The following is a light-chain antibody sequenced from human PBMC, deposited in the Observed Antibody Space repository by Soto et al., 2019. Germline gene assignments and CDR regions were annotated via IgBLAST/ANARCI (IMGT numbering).Light chain of an antibody. J-gene: IGKJ5*01. CDR1: QSVSNNY. CDR2: DAS. CDR3: QQSNIWPPVN. Sequence: EIVLTPSQGTLSLSPVERANLSCRSSQSVSNNYLAWYQPKPGQAPRLLIYDASSRATGIPDRFSGSGSGTDFTLTITSLEPEDFAVYYCQQSNIWPPVNFGQGTRLEIK. V-gene: IGKV3D-20*02.